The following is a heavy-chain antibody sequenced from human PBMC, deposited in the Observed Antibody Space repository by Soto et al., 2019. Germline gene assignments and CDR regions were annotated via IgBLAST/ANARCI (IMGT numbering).Heavy chain of an antibody. CDR3: ARDQERGHAYYYDSSAGYDY. Sequence: ASVKVSCKASGYTFTSYGISWVRQAPGQGLEWMGWISAYNGNTNYAQKLQGRVTMTTDTSTSTAYMELRSLRSDDTAVYYCARDQERGHAYYYDSSAGYDYWGQGTLVTVSS. D-gene: IGHD3-22*01. CDR2: ISAYNGNT. V-gene: IGHV1-18*01. J-gene: IGHJ4*02. CDR1: GYTFTSYG.